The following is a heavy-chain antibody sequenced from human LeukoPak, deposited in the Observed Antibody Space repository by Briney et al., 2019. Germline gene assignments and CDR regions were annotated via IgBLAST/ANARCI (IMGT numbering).Heavy chain of an antibody. J-gene: IGHJ4*02. Sequence: ASVKVSCTASGYTFTSYYIHWVRQAPGQGLEWMGIIKPSIVSTNYVQKFQGRLSMTWDTSTSTVYMELSSLRSEDTAVYYCAREEEGGTFDYWGQGTLVTVSS. V-gene: IGHV1-46*01. CDR1: GYTFTSYY. D-gene: IGHD3-16*01. CDR2: IKPSIVST. CDR3: AREEEGGTFDY.